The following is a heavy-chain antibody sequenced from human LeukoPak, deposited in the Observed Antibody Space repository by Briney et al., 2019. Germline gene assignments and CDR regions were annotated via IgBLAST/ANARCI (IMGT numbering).Heavy chain of an antibody. Sequence: GASVKVSCKASGYTFTSYYMHWVRQAPGQGLEWMGIINPSGGSTSYAQKFQGRVTMTRDMSTSTVYMELRSLRSDDTAVYYCARVSDLYGSGSYYRGYYYYYMDVWGKGTTVTVSS. CDR3: ARVSDLYGSGSYYRGYYYYYMDV. V-gene: IGHV1-46*01. J-gene: IGHJ6*03. D-gene: IGHD3-10*01. CDR1: GYTFTSYY. CDR2: INPSGGST.